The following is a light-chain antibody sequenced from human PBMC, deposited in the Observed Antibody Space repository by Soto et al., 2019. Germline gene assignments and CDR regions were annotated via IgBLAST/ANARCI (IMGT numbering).Light chain of an antibody. CDR2: DAS. CDR3: QQYGRSPYT. V-gene: IGKV3-20*01. Sequence: VLTQSPAALSPSPGERATLSCRASQTASSSHLAWYQQKPGQAPSLLIYDASSRSDGISDRFSGSGSGTEFTLTIIRLEPEAFVVYYCQQYGRSPYTFGQGTKVDIK. J-gene: IGKJ2*01. CDR1: QTASSSH.